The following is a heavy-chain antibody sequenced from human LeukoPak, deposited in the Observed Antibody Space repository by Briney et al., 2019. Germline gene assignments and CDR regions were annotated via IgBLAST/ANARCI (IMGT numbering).Heavy chain of an antibody. V-gene: IGHV3-30*03. J-gene: IGHJ5*02. CDR3: ARGALYCSGGSCLNWFDP. CDR1: GFTYSSYA. Sequence: GGSLRLSCAASGFTYSSYAMHWVRQAPGKGLDWVAVTSYDGSKKYYADSVKGRFTIPRDNSKNALYLQTNSLRTEDTAVYYCARGALYCSGGSCLNWFDPWGQGTLVTVSS. D-gene: IGHD2-15*01. CDR2: TSYDGSKK.